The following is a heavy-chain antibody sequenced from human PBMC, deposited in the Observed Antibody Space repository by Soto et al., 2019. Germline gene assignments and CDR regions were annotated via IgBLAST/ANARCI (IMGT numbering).Heavy chain of an antibody. CDR1: GGSISSSNW. CDR3: ARGGKSGSFSYYGMDV. J-gene: IGHJ6*02. V-gene: IGHV4-4*02. CDR2: IYHSGNT. Sequence: TSETLSLTCAVSGGSISSSNWWSWVRQPPEKGLEWIGEIYHSGNTNYNPSLKSRVTISVDRSKNQFSLKLSSVTAADTAVYYCARGGKSGSFSYYGMDVWGRGTTVTVSS. D-gene: IGHD3-3*01.